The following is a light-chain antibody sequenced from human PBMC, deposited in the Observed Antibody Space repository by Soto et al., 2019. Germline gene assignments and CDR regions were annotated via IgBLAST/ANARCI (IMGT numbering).Light chain of an antibody. V-gene: IGKV1-39*01. J-gene: IGKJ5*01. Sequence: DIQTTQSPSSLSASVGDRVTITCRASQSISSYLNWYQQKPGKAPKLLIYAASSLQSGVPSRFSGSGSGTDFTLTISSLQPEDFATYYCQQSYSTPQITFGQGTRLE. CDR1: QSISSY. CDR2: AAS. CDR3: QQSYSTPQIT.